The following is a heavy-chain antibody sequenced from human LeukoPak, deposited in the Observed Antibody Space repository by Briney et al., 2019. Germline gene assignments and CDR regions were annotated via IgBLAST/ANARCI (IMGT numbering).Heavy chain of an antibody. D-gene: IGHD6-13*01. V-gene: IGHV1-69*05. Sequence: SVKVSCKASGGTFSSYAISWVRQAPGQGLEWMGGIIPIFGTANYAQKFQGRVTITTDESTSTVYMELSSLRSEDTAVYYCAREWRPIAAAGRPNYYYMDVWGKGTTVTVSS. CDR1: GGTFSSYA. J-gene: IGHJ6*03. CDR3: AREWRPIAAAGRPNYYYMDV. CDR2: IIPIFGTA.